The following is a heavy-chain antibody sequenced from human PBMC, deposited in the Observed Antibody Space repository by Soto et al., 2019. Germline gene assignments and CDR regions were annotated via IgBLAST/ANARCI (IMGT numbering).Heavy chain of an antibody. CDR2: NNHSGST. CDR3: AREYGGNSGTFDY. CDR1: GGSFSGYY. D-gene: IGHD2-21*02. V-gene: IGHV4-34*01. Sequence: PSETLSLTCAVYGGSFSGYYWSWIRQPPGKGLEWIGENNHSGSTNYNPSLKSRVTISVDTSKNQFSLKLSSVTAADTAVYYCAREYGGNSGTFDYWGQGTLVT. J-gene: IGHJ4*02.